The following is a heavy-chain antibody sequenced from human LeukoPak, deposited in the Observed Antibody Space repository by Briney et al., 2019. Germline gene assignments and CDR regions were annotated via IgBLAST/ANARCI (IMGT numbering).Heavy chain of an antibody. CDR1: GVSITTYF. D-gene: IGHD3-22*01. CDR3: ARGDSSGYLDY. V-gene: IGHV4-4*07. Sequence: ASETLSLTCTVSGVSITTYFWSWIRQPAGKGLEWIGRIYTSGGPMYNPSLESRVTMSVDTSKNQFSLKLSSVTAADTAVYSCARGDSSGYLDYWGQGTLVTVSS. J-gene: IGHJ4*02. CDR2: IYTSGGP.